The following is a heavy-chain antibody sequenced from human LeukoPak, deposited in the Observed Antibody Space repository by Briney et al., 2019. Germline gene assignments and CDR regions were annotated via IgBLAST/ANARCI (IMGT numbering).Heavy chain of an antibody. D-gene: IGHD3-10*01. Sequence: PGGSLRLSCAASRFTFSDYYMSWIRQAPGKGLEWVSYISSSGSTIYYADSVKGRFTISRDNAKNSLYLQMNSLRAEDTAVYYCARDYYGSGSYSYYFDYWGQGTLVTVSS. CDR3: ARDYYGSGSYSYYFDY. V-gene: IGHV3-11*04. CDR2: ISSSGSTI. CDR1: RFTFSDYY. J-gene: IGHJ4*02.